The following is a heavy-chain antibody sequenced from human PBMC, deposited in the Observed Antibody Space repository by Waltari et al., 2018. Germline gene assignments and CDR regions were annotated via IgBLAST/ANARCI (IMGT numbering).Heavy chain of an antibody. J-gene: IGHJ5*02. CDR1: GFTFISYA. V-gene: IGHV3-23*03. D-gene: IGHD6-6*01. CDR2: IYSGGSST. Sequence: EVQLLESGGGLVQPGGSLRLSCAASGFTFISYAMSWVRQAPGKGLEWVSVIYSGGSSTYYADSVKGRFTISRDNSKNTLYLQMNSLRAEDTAVYYCARGDDSSSSGWFDPWGQGTLVTVSS. CDR3: ARGDDSSSSGWFDP.